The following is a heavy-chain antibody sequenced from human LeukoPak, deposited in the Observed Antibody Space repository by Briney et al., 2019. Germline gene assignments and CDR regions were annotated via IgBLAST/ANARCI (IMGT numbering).Heavy chain of an antibody. D-gene: IGHD5-18*01. J-gene: IGHJ4*02. CDR3: ARLTAMAALGY. CDR2: INPSGGST. CDR1: GYTFTSYY. V-gene: IGHV1-46*01. Sequence: ASVKVSCKASGYTFTSYYMHWVRQAPGQGLEWMGIINPSGGSTSYAQKFQGRVTTTRDTSTSTVYMELSSLRSEDTAVYYCARLTAMAALGYWGQGTLVTVSS.